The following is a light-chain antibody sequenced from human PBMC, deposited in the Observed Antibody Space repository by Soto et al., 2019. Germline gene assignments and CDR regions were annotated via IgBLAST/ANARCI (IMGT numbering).Light chain of an antibody. J-gene: IGKJ1*01. CDR1: QSLVHSDGNTY. CDR2: KVS. V-gene: IGKV2-30*02. CDR3: MQGTHWKT. Sequence: DVVMTQSPLSLPVTLGQPASISCRSSQSLVHSDGNTYPQWFQQRPGQSPRRLIYKVSYRDSGVPDRFSGSGSGTDFTLKISRVEAEDVGIYYCMQGTHWKTFGQGTKVEIK.